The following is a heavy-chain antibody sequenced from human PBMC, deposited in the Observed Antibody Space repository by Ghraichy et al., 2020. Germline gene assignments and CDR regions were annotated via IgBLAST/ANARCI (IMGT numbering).Heavy chain of an antibody. D-gene: IGHD1/OR15-1a*01. CDR3: ARNNRDF. V-gene: IGHV3-74*01. CDR2: IKSDGRTT. Sequence: GGSLRLSCVASGFTFSDYWMHWVRQAPGKGLVWVSRIKSDGRTTDYADSVKGRFTISRDNAKNTLYLRMNSLRADDTAMYYCARNNRDFWGQGTLVTVSS. J-gene: IGHJ4*02. CDR1: GFTFSDYW.